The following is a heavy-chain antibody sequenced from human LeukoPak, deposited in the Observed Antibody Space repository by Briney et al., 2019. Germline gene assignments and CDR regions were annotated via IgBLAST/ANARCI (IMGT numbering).Heavy chain of an antibody. CDR3: AKGLEEYSSSSFDY. D-gene: IGHD6-6*01. J-gene: IGHJ4*02. Sequence: PGGSLRLSCAASGITFSSYAMSWVRQAPGKGLEWVSAISGSGGSTHYADSVKGRFTISRDNSKNTLYLQLNSLRAEDTAVYYCAKGLEEYSSSSFDYWGQGTLVTVSS. V-gene: IGHV3-23*01. CDR1: GITFSSYA. CDR2: ISGSGGST.